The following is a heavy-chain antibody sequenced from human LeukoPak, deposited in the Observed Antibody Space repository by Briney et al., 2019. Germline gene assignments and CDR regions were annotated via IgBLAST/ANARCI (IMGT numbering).Heavy chain of an antibody. Sequence: GGSLRLSCKGSGYSFTSYWIGWVRQMPGKGLEWMGIIYPGDSDTRYSPSFQGQVTISADKSISTAYLQWSSLKASDTAIYYCARHSHHYYMDVWGKGTTVTVSS. CDR1: GYSFTSYW. J-gene: IGHJ6*03. V-gene: IGHV5-51*01. CDR3: ARHSHHYYMDV. CDR2: IYPGDSDT.